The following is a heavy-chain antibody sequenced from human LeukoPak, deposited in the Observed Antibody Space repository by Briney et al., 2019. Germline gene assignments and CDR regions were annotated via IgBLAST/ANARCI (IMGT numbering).Heavy chain of an antibody. CDR2: ISSSSTTI. J-gene: IGHJ4*02. Sequence: GRSLRLSCAASGFTFDDYAMHWVRQAPGKGLEWVSYISSSSTTIYYADSVKGRFTIPRDNAKNSLYLQMNSLRAEDTALYYCARGIYYDSSGFDYWGQGTLVTVSS. D-gene: IGHD3-22*01. CDR1: GFTFDDYA. CDR3: ARGIYYDSSGFDY. V-gene: IGHV3-48*04.